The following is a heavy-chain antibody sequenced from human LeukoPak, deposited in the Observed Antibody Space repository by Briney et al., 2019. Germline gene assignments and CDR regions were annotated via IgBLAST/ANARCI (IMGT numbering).Heavy chain of an antibody. CDR1: GGSFSGYY. J-gene: IGHJ6*03. CDR2: IYYSGST. CDR3: ARGVFDYDFWSGYYTTGHYYYMDV. V-gene: IGHV4-34*01. D-gene: IGHD3-3*01. Sequence: SETLSLTCAVYGGSFSGYYWSWIRQPPGKGLEWIGSIYYSGSTYYNPSLKSRVTISVDTSKNQFSLKLSSVTAADTAVYYCARGVFDYDFWSGYYTTGHYYYMDVWGKGTTVTVSS.